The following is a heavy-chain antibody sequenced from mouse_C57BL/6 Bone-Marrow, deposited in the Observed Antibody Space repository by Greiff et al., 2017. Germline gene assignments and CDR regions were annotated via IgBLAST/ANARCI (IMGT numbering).Heavy chain of an antibody. CDR1: GFTFSSSG. Sequence: VKLPQSGGDLVKPGGSLKLSCAASGFTFSSSGMSWVRQTPDKRLEWVATISSGGSYNYYPDSVKGRFTISRDNAKNTLYLQMSSLKSEDTAMYYCALSAWFSFWGQGTLVTVSA. CDR3: ALSAWFSF. J-gene: IGHJ3*01. V-gene: IGHV5-6*01. CDR2: ISSGGSYN.